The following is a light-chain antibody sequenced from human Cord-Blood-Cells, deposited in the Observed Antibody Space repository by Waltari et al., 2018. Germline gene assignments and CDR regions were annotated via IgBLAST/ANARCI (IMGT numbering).Light chain of an antibody. Sequence: DIVMTQSPDSLAVSLGERATINCKSSQSVLYSSNNKNDLAWYQQKPGQPPKLLIYSASTRASGVPDRFSRSGSGTDFTLSISSLQAEDVAVYYCQQYYSTPLPFGGATKVEIK. CDR1: QSVLYSSNNKND. CDR3: QQYYSTPLP. CDR2: SAS. J-gene: IGKJ4*01. V-gene: IGKV4-1*01.